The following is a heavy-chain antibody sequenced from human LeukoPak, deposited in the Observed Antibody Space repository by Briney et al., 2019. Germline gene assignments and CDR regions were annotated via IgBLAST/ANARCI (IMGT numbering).Heavy chain of an antibody. CDR2: IYYSGST. V-gene: IGHV4-39*07. CDR1: GGSISSSSYY. CDR3: ARRYGPRSFYDSSGTGYFDY. J-gene: IGHJ4*02. Sequence: SETLSLTCTVSGGSISSSSYYWGWIRQPPGKGLEWIGSIYYSGSTYYNPSLKSRVTISVDTSKNQFSLKLSSVTAADTAVYYCARRYGPRSFYDSSGTGYFDYWGQGTLVTVSS. D-gene: IGHD3-22*01.